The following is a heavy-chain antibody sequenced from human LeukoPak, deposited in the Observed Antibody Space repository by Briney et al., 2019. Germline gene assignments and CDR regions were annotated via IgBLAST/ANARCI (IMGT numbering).Heavy chain of an antibody. J-gene: IGHJ6*03. CDR3: AKATGGGYYYYMDV. D-gene: IGHD7-27*01. Sequence: GGSLRLSCAASGFTFSSYGMHWVRQAPGKGLEWVAVIWYDGSNKYYADSVKDRFTISRDNSKNTLYLQMNSLRAEDTAVYYCAKATGGGYYYYMDVWGKGTTVTVSS. CDR2: IWYDGSNK. V-gene: IGHV3-33*06. CDR1: GFTFSSYG.